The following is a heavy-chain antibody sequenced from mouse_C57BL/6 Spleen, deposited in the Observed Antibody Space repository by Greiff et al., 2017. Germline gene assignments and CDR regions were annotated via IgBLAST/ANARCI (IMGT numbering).Heavy chain of an antibody. D-gene: IGHD2-1*01. J-gene: IGHJ3*01. CDR1: GYSFTGYF. V-gene: IGHV1-37*01. CDR2: INTYNGDP. Sequence: VQLQQSGPELVKPGASVTISCKASGYSFTGYFMNWVKQRHGKSLEWIGRINTYNGDPFYNQKFKGKATLTVDKSSSTAHMELLSLTSEDFAVYYCARSWSYGNYPFAYWGQGTLVTVSA. CDR3: ARSWSYGNYPFAY.